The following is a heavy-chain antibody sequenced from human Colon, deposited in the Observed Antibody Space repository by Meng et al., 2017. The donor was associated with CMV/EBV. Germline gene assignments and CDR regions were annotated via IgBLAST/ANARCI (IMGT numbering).Heavy chain of an antibody. Sequence: GESLKISCAASGFTFSSYSMNWVRQAPGKGLEWVSSISSSSSYIYYADSVKGRFTISRDISSNTLFLQMNSLRAEDTAVYYCARDFWSGYWYWGQGTLVTVSS. D-gene: IGHD3-3*01. J-gene: IGHJ4*02. CDR3: ARDFWSGYWY. V-gene: IGHV3-21*04. CDR1: GFTFSSYS. CDR2: ISSSSSYI.